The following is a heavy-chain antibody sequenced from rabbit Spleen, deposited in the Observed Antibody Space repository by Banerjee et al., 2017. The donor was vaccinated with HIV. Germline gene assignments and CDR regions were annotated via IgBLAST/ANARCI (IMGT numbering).Heavy chain of an antibody. CDR2: INANSGYT. Sequence: QLKESGGGLVQPEGSLKLTCKASGFDFSSYYMRCCRQPPGKGLEWIACINANSGYTCYAYCANSRFTRSSENTHTSVSLHMNSLTVADTATYFCARDSGSSDYIDVYFDLWGQGTLVTVS. CDR3: ARDSGSSDYIDVYFDL. V-gene: IGHV1S7*01. D-gene: IGHD8-1*01. CDR1: GFDFSSYY. J-gene: IGHJ4*01.